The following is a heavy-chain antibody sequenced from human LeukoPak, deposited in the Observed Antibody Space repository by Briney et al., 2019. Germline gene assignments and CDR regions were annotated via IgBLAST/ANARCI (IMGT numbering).Heavy chain of an antibody. Sequence: QPGGSQRLSCAASGFTFSSYAMSWVRQAPGKGLEWVSAISGSGGSTYYADSVKGGFTISRDNSKNTLYLQMNSLRAEDTAVYYCAKDLDSSGYYFDYWGQGTLVTVSS. V-gene: IGHV3-23*01. CDR3: AKDLDSSGYYFDY. CDR2: ISGSGGST. J-gene: IGHJ4*02. CDR1: GFTFSSYA. D-gene: IGHD3-22*01.